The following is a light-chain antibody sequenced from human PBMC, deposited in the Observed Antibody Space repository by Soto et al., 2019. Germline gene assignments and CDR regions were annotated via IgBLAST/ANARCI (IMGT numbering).Light chain of an antibody. V-gene: IGLV7-43*01. CDR1: AGAVSTTNW. J-gene: IGLJ2*01. CDR2: STD. Sequence: QAVVTQEPSLVVSPGGTVTLTCDSSAGAVSTTNWPNWFQQKPGQAPRALIYSTDNKHAWTPARCSGSLLGGKAVLALSGAQPDSEAEYYCALYDRGAHLVIGGGTKRTVL. CDR3: ALYDRGAHLV.